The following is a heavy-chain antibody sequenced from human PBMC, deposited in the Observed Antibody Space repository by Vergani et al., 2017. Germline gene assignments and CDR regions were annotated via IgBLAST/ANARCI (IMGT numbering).Heavy chain of an antibody. Sequence: EVQLVPSGAEVKKPGESLKISCKGSGYSFTSYWIGWVRQMPGKGLEWMGIIHPGDSDTRYSPSFQGQVTISADKSISTAYLQWSSLKASDTALYYCARSVLRYFEEPFDYWGQGTLITVSS. CDR3: ARSVLRYFEEPFDY. D-gene: IGHD3-9*01. V-gene: IGHV5-51*01. J-gene: IGHJ4*02. CDR2: IHPGDSDT. CDR1: GYSFTSYW.